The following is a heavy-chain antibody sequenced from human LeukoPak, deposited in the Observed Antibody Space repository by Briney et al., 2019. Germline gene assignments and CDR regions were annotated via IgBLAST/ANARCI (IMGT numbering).Heavy chain of an antibody. CDR2: IIPIFGTA. D-gene: IGHD3-3*01. CDR1: GGTFSSYA. CDR3: ARYFYDRYGMDV. Sequence: ASVKVSCKASGGTFSSYAISWVRQAPGQGLEWMGGIIPIFGTANYAQKFQGRVTITADESTSTAYMELSSLRSKDTAVYYCARYFYDRYGMDVWGQGTTVTVSS. J-gene: IGHJ6*02. V-gene: IGHV1-69*13.